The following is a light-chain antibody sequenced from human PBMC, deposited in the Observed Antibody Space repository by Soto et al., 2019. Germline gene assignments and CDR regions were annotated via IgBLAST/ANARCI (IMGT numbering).Light chain of an antibody. J-gene: IGKJ5*01. CDR1: QSVSSSY. V-gene: IGKV3D-20*01. CDR2: DAS. Sequence: EIVLTQSPAALSLSPGERATLSCGASQSVSSSYLAWYQQKPGLATRPLIYDASSRATGIQDRFSGSGSGTDFTLTISRLEPEDFAVYYCQQYGSSPGTFGQGTRLEI. CDR3: QQYGSSPGT.